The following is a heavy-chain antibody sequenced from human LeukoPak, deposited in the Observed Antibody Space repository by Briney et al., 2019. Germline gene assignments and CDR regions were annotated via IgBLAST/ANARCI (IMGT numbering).Heavy chain of an antibody. CDR1: GYSFANYW. D-gene: IGHD2-2*01. CDR2: IYPGDSDM. Sequence: GESLKISCKGSGYSFANYWIGWVRQMPGKGLEWMGIIYPGDSDMRYSPSFQGQVTISADKSTSTAYLQWSTLKASDTAIYYCARQSAAAQYTNWFDPWGQGTLVTVSS. J-gene: IGHJ5*02. V-gene: IGHV5-51*01. CDR3: ARQSAAAQYTNWFDP.